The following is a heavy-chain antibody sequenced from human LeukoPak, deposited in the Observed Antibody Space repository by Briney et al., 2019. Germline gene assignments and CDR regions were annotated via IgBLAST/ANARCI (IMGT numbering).Heavy chain of an antibody. CDR3: ARGGRYCTSTSCSLFDY. J-gene: IGHJ4*02. CDR1: GGTFSSYA. D-gene: IGHD2-2*01. Sequence: SVKVSCKASGGTFSSYAISWVRQAPGQGLEWMGGIIPIFGTANYAQKFQGRVTITADESTSTAYMELSSLRSEDTAVYYCARGGRYCTSTSCSLFDYWGQGTLVTVSS. V-gene: IGHV1-69*01. CDR2: IIPIFGTA.